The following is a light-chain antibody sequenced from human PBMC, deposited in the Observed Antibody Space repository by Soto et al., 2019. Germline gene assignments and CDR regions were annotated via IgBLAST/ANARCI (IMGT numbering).Light chain of an antibody. CDR3: QRYGSSRTCT. V-gene: IGKV3-20*01. Sequence: EIVLTQSPGTLSFAPGERDTLSCRARQSVSSSDLAWYQQKHGQAPRLLIYGTSSRATGIPDRFSGSVSGTDFPLTISRLEPEDVAVYYCQRYGSSRTCTFGQGTKVEIK. CDR2: GTS. J-gene: IGKJ1*01. CDR1: QSVSSSD.